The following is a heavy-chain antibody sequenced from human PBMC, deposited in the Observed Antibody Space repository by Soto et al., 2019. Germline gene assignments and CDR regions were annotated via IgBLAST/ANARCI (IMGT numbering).Heavy chain of an antibody. CDR3: ARGEYYYGSVSRDWFDP. CDR2: ISAYNGNT. J-gene: IGHJ5*02. Sequence: ASVKVSCKASGYTFTSYGISWVRQAPGQGLEWMGWISAYNGNTNYAQKLQGRVTMTTDTSTSTAYMELRSLRSDDTAVYYCARGEYYYGSVSRDWFDPWGQGTLVTVSS. CDR1: GYTFTSYG. V-gene: IGHV1-18*01. D-gene: IGHD3-10*01.